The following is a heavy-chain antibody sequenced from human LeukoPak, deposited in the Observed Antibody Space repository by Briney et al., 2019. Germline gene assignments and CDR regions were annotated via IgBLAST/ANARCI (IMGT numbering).Heavy chain of an antibody. J-gene: IGHJ5*02. CDR3: ARVQAGDSSGWPNWFDP. CDR1: GFTFSSYA. CDR2: ISYDGSNK. Sequence: LPGRSLRLSCAASGFTFSSYAMHWVRQAPGKGLEWVAVISYDGSNKYYADSVKGRFTISRDNSKNTLYLQMNNLRVEDTAVYYCARVQAGDSSGWPNWFDPWGQGTLVTVSS. D-gene: IGHD6-19*01. V-gene: IGHV3-30*14.